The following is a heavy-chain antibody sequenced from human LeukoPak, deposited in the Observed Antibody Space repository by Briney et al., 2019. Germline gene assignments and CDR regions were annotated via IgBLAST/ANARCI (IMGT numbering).Heavy chain of an antibody. V-gene: IGHV3-7*01. CDR1: GFTFSSYW. D-gene: IGHD3-9*01. CDR2: IKQDGSEK. Sequence: GGSLRLSCAASGFTFSSYWMSWVRQAPGKGLEWVANIKQDGSEKYYVDSVKGRFTISRDNAKNSLYLQMNSLRAEDTAVYYRARDLGDDYDILTGYYDYWGQGTLVTVSS. J-gene: IGHJ4*02. CDR3: ARDLGDDYDILTGYYDY.